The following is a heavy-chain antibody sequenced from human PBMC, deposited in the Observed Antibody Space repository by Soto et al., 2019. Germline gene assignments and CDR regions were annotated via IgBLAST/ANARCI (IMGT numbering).Heavy chain of an antibody. CDR3: EKDHCVTVTTSIPVCGMDV. J-gene: IGHJ6*02. CDR1: GFTFSSYA. Sequence: EVQLLESGGGLVQPGGSLRLSCAASGFTFSSYAMSWVRQAPGKGLEWVSGISGSGGSTYYADSVKGRFTISRDNSKNTLYLQMNSLRAEDTAVYYCEKDHCVTVTTSIPVCGMDVWGQGTTVTVSS. V-gene: IGHV3-23*01. CDR2: ISGSGGST. D-gene: IGHD4-17*01.